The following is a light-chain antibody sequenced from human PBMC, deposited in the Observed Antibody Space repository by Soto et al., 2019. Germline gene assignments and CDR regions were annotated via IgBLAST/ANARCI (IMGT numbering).Light chain of an antibody. V-gene: IGKV4-1*01. Sequence: DIVLTQSPDSLAVCLGERATINCKSSQSVLYSSNNLNYLAWYQQKPGQPPKLLIYWASTRESGVPDRFSGSGSGADLTLTISSLQAEDVAVYYCQQYYSTPLTFGQGTRLEIK. CDR2: WAS. CDR3: QQYYSTPLT. J-gene: IGKJ5*01. CDR1: QSVLYSSNNLNY.